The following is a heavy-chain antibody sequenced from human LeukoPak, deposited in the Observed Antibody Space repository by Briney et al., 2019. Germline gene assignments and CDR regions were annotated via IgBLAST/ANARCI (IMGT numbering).Heavy chain of an antibody. CDR2: IYDSGST. D-gene: IGHD4-17*01. CDR3: ARVARDYGDYNWFDP. V-gene: IGHV4-31*03. J-gene: IGHJ5*02. Sequence: PSETLSLTCTVSGGSISSGGYYWSWIRQHPGKDLEWIGYIYDSGSTYDDPALKSRVTIRVDTSKNQFSLKLSSVTAADKAVYYRARVARDYGDYNWFDPWGQGTLVTVSS. CDR1: GGSISSGGYY.